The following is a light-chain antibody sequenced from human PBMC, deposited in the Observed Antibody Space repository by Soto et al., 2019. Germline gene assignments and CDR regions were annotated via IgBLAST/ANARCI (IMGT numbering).Light chain of an antibody. CDR2: GNN. J-gene: IGLJ3*02. CDR1: RFNIGAGYD. CDR3: QSYDNRLIWV. V-gene: IGLV1-40*01. Sequence: QSVLTQPPSVSGAPGQRVTISCTGNRFNIGAGYDVHWYQQLPGTAPKLLIYGNNNRPSGVPERFSASKSGTSASLVITGLQAEDEADYYCQSYDNRLIWVFGGGTQLTVL.